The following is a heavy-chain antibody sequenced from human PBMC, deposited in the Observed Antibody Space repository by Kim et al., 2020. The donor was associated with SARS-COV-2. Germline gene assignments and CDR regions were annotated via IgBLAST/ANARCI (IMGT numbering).Heavy chain of an antibody. D-gene: IGHD2-2*01. CDR3: ARALGDCSSTSCSDYYGMDV. CDR2: ISYDGSNK. V-gene: IGHV3-30*04. CDR1: GFTFSSYA. Sequence: GGSLRLSCAASGFTFSSYAMHWVRQAPGKGLEWVAVISYDGSNKYYADSVKGRFTISRDNSKNTLYLQMNSLRAEDTAVYYCARALGDCSSTSCSDYYGMDVWGQGTTVTVYS. J-gene: IGHJ6*02.